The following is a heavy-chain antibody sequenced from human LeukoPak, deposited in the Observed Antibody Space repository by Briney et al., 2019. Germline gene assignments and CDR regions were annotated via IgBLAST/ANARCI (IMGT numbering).Heavy chain of an antibody. CDR2: IYHSGST. V-gene: IGHV4-38-2*02. D-gene: IGHD5-24*01. CDR1: GYSISSGYY. CDR3: ARVGMATISRYYYYYIDV. Sequence: SETLSLTCTVSGYSISSGYYWGWIRHPPAKGLEWIGSIYHSGSTYYNPSLKSRVTISVDTSKNQFSLKLSSVTAADTAVYYSARVGMATISRYYYYYIDVWGKGTTVTVSS. J-gene: IGHJ6*03.